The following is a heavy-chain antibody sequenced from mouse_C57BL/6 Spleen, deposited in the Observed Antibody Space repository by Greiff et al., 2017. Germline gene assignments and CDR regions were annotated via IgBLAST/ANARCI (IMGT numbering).Heavy chain of an antibody. J-gene: IGHJ3*01. V-gene: IGHV1-50*01. D-gene: IGHD1-1*02. CDR1: GYTFTSYW. CDR3: ATILGFAY. CDR2: IDPSDSYP. Sequence: QVQLQQPGAELVKPGASVKLSCKASGYTFTSYWMQWVKQRPGQGLEWIGEIDPSDSYPNYNQKFKGKATLTVDTSPSTAYMQRSSLTSEYSAVYFCATILGFAYWGQGTLVTVSA.